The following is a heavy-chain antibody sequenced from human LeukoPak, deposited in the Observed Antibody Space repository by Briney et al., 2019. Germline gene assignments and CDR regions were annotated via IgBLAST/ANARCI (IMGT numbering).Heavy chain of an antibody. V-gene: IGHV3-7*03. CDR1: GFTFSSYW. CDR2: IKQDGSEK. CDR3: AQGNHFDH. D-gene: IGHD1-14*01. J-gene: IGHJ4*02. Sequence: GGSLRLSCAASGFTFSSYWMSWVRQAPGKGLEWVANIKQDGSEKFYVDSVKGRFTISRDNAKNSLYLQMNSLRAEDMAIYYCAQGNHFDHWGQGTLVTVSS.